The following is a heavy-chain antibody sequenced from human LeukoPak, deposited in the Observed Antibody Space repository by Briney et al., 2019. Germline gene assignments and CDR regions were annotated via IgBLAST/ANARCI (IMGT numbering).Heavy chain of an antibody. Sequence: GGSLRLSCAASGFTFSGYGMSWVGQAPGKGLEWVSAISGSGGSTYYADYVKGRFTISRDNSKNTLYLQMNSLRAEDTAVYYCAKDLYYDSSGYYYVEGYFDYWGQGTLVTVSS. CDR1: GFTFSGYG. V-gene: IGHV3-23*01. CDR3: AKDLYYDSSGYYYVEGYFDY. D-gene: IGHD3-22*01. J-gene: IGHJ4*02. CDR2: ISGSGGST.